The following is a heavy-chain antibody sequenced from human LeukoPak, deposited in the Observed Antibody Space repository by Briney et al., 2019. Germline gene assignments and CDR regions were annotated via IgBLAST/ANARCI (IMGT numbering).Heavy chain of an antibody. D-gene: IGHD2-21*02. CDR2: ILTTGESATTDYGTT. V-gene: IGHV3-15*01. CDR3: TTRVVTTNDF. J-gene: IGHJ4*02. Sequence: GGSLRLSCAASGFTFNKVWMNWVRQAPGKGLELVGRILTTGESATTDYGTTDYAAPVKGRFTISRDDSKNTLYLQMNSLKTEDTAVYYCTTRVVTTNDFWGQGILVTVSS. CDR1: GFTFNKVW.